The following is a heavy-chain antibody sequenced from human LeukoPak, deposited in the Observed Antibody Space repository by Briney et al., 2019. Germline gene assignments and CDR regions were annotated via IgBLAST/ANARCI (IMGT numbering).Heavy chain of an antibody. CDR2: IWFDGSNI. V-gene: IGHV3-33*01. Sequence: GGSLRLSCAASGFKFSSYGMHWVRQAPGKGLEWVTSIWFDGSNIHYADSVKGRVIISRDNSKSALYLQMNSLRAEDTAVYYCARTRYSSGWYGDYWGHGTLVTVSS. CDR1: GFKFSSYG. D-gene: IGHD6-19*01. CDR3: ARTRYSSGWYGDY. J-gene: IGHJ4*01.